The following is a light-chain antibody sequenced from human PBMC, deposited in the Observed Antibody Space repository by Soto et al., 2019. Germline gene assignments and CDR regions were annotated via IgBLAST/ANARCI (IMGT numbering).Light chain of an antibody. CDR1: SSDFGNYNL. CDR3: CSFTSSNTHV. CDR2: EVN. V-gene: IGLV2-23*02. J-gene: IGLJ1*01. Sequence: QSALTQPASVSGSPGQSITISCTGTSSDFGNYNLVSWYPQHPGKVPKLILFEVNKRPSGVSGRFSGSKSGNTASLTISGLQAEDEADYYCCSFTSSNTHVFGTGTKVTVL.